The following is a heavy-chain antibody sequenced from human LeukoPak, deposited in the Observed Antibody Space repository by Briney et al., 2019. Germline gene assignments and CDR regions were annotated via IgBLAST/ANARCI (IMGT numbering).Heavy chain of an antibody. Sequence: GGSLRLSCAASGFTFSSYAMSWVRQAPGKGPEWVSAISGSGGSTYYADSVKGRFTISRDNSKNTLYLQMNSLRAEDTAVYYCAKDRRYYGSGTLFDYWGQGTLVTVSS. D-gene: IGHD3-10*01. CDR1: GFTFSSYA. CDR3: AKDRRYYGSGTLFDY. V-gene: IGHV3-23*01. J-gene: IGHJ4*02. CDR2: ISGSGGST.